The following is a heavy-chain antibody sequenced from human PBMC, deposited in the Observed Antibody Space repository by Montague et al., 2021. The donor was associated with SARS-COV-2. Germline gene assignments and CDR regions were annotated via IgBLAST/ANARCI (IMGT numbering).Heavy chain of an antibody. Sequence: SETLSLTCTVSGGSISSYYWSWIRQPAGKGLEWIGRIYSSGSTNYNPSLKSRVTMSVDTSKNQFSLKLSSVTAADTALYYCARDRPGSYYYGSGTYTWGGDGMDVWGQGTTVTVSS. CDR3: ARDRPGSYYYGSGTYTWGGDGMDV. D-gene: IGHD3-10*01. V-gene: IGHV4-4*07. CDR2: IYSSGST. CDR1: GGSISSYY. J-gene: IGHJ6*02.